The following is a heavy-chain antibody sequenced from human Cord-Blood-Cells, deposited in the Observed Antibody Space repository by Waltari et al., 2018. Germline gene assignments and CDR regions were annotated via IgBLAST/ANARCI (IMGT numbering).Heavy chain of an antibody. D-gene: IGHD3-3*01. Sequence: QVQLQQWGAGLLKPSETLSLTCAVYGGSFSGYYWSWIRQPPGKGLEWIGEINHSGSTNYNPSLKIRVTISVDTSKNQFSLKLSSVTAADTAVYYCARFLGVTIFGVVIMSDAFDIWGQGTMVTVSS. CDR3: ARFLGVTIFGVVIMSDAFDI. V-gene: IGHV4-34*01. CDR1: GGSFSGYY. J-gene: IGHJ3*02. CDR2: INHSGST.